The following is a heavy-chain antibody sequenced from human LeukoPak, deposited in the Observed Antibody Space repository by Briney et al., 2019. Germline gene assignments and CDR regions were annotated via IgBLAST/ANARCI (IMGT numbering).Heavy chain of an antibody. CDR3: TKGLSVMVFGVAPPHQ. CDR2: IQNDESDK. Sequence: GGSLRLSCAASGFNFSNYGMDWVRQAPGKGLEWVAFIQNDESDKYYADSVKGRFTISRDNSKDTLYLQMSSLRVEDTAVYYCTKGLSVMVFGVAPPHQWGQGTRVTVSS. CDR1: GFNFSNYG. J-gene: IGHJ1*01. V-gene: IGHV3-30*02. D-gene: IGHD3/OR15-3a*01.